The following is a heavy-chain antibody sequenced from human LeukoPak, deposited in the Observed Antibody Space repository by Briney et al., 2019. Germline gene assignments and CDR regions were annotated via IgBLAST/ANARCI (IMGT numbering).Heavy chain of an antibody. J-gene: IGHJ5*02. V-gene: IGHV3-30*04. Sequence: GGSLRLSCAASGFTFSSYAMHWVRQAPGKGLEWVAVISYDGSNKYYADSVKGRFTISRDNSKNTLYLQMNSLRAEDTAVYYCATGGYSYGPNWFDPWGQGTLVTVFS. D-gene: IGHD5-18*01. CDR3: ATGGYSYGPNWFDP. CDR1: GFTFSSYA. CDR2: ISYDGSNK.